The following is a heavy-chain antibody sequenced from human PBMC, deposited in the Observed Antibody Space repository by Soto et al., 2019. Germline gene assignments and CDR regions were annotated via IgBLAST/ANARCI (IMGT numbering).Heavy chain of an antibody. J-gene: IGHJ5*02. D-gene: IGHD3-10*01. V-gene: IGHV4-61*01. Sequence: PSETLSLTCTVSGGSISSGYYYWSWLRPPPGKGLEWIGYIYYSGSTNYNPSLKSRVTISVDTSKNQFSLKLSSVTAADTAVYYSARVPHGSAINWFDPWGQGTLVTVSS. CDR2: IYYSGST. CDR1: GGSISSGYYY. CDR3: ARVPHGSAINWFDP.